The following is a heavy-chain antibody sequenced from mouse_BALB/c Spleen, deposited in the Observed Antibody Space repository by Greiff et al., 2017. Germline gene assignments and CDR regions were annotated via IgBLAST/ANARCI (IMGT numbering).Heavy chain of an antibody. CDR3: TRYLPYYYGSSYFDY. V-gene: IGHV1-5*01. J-gene: IGHJ2*01. Sequence: QLKQSGTVLARPGASVKMSCKASGYSFTSYWMHWVKQRPGQGLEWIGAIYPGNSDTSYNQKFKGKAKLTAVTSASTAYMELSSLTNEDSAVYYCTRYLPYYYGSSYFDYWGQGTTLTVSS. CDR2: IYPGNSDT. CDR1: GYSFTSYW. D-gene: IGHD1-1*01.